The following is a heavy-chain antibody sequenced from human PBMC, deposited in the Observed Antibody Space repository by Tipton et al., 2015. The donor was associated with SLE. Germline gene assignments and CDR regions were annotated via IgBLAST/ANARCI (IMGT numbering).Heavy chain of an antibody. D-gene: IGHD1-7*01. CDR2: VYYSGST. CDR1: GGSISSGGYY. J-gene: IGHJ4*02. V-gene: IGHV4-31*02. CDR3: ARHRELAYFDH. Sequence: LRLSCTVSGGSISSGGYYWSWIRQLPGKGLEWIAYVYYSGSTYYNPSLKSRVSISVDTSKNQLSLKLNSVTAADTAVYYCARHRELAYFDHWGQGTLVTVSS.